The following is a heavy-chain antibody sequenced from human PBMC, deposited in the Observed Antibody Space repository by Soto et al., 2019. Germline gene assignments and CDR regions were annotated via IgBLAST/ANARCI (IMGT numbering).Heavy chain of an antibody. V-gene: IGHV3-13*04. Sequence: LRLSCSASGFIFSSYDMHWVRQGPGKGLEWVSAIGTTGDTNYAGSVKGRFTISRENAKNSLYLQMNSLRAGDTAIYFCARAIGPTLFDYWGQGALVTVSS. J-gene: IGHJ4*02. CDR2: IGTTGDT. D-gene: IGHD3-22*01. CDR3: ARAIGPTLFDY. CDR1: GFIFSSYD.